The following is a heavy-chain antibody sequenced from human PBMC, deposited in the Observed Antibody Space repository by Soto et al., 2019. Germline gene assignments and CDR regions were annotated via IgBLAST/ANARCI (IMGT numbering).Heavy chain of an antibody. Sequence: SETLSLTCTVSAGSITSSSYYWCWVRQPPGKGLEWIGSIYYSGTTYYNPSLKSRVTMSVDTSKDQFSLKLSSVTAEDTALYYCAKDRPRRTSGYFFDYWGQGTPVTVSS. CDR2: IYYSGTT. J-gene: IGHJ4*02. CDR3: AKDRPRRTSGYFFDY. D-gene: IGHD1-1*01. V-gene: IGHV4-39*07. CDR1: AGSITSSSYY.